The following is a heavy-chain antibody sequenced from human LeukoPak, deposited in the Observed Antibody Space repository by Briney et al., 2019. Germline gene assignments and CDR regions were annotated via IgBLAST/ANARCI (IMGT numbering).Heavy chain of an antibody. CDR1: GFTFSDHY. CDR3: ARSPESGGNVFDI. Sequence: GGSLRLSCAASGFTFSDHYMDWVRQAPGKGLEWVGRTRNKANYYTTEYAASVKGRFTISRDDSKNSLYLQMNSLKTEDTAVYYCARSPESGGNVFDIWGQGTMDTVSS. CDR2: TRNKANYYTT. D-gene: IGHD3-16*01. V-gene: IGHV3-72*01. J-gene: IGHJ3*02.